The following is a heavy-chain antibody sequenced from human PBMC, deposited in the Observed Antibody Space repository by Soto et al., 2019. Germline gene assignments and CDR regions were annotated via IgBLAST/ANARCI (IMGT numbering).Heavy chain of an antibody. CDR1: GYTFTSYD. CDR3: ARDLGVAATYAFDI. D-gene: IGHD6-13*01. V-gene: IGHV1-8*01. J-gene: IGHJ3*02. CDR2: MNPNSGNT. Sequence: ASVKVSCKASGYTFTSYDINWVRQATGQGLEWMGWMNPNSGNTGYAQKFQGRVTMTRDTSTSTVYMELSSLRSEDTAVYYCARDLGVAATYAFDIWGQGTMVTVSS.